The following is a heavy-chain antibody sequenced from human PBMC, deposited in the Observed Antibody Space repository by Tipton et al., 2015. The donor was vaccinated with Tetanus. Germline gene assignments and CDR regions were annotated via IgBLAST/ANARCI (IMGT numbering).Heavy chain of an antibody. CDR3: ASPMGTEYYFDY. D-gene: IGHD7-27*01. Sequence: QLVQSGGGVVQPGRSLRLSCAASGFTFSSYAMHWVRQAPGKGLEWVAVISYDGSNKYYADSVKGRFTISRDNSKNTLYLQMNSLRAEDTVVYYCASPMGTEYYFDYWGQGTLVTVSS. V-gene: IGHV3-30*04. J-gene: IGHJ4*02. CDR1: GFTFSSYA. CDR2: ISYDGSNK.